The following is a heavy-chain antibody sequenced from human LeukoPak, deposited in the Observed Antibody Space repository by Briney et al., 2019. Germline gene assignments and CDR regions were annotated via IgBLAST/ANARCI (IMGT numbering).Heavy chain of an antibody. CDR3: ARDSERSSWYPPKRNDAFDI. CDR2: ISSSSSYI. J-gene: IGHJ3*02. CDR1: GFTFSSYS. V-gene: IGHV3-21*01. D-gene: IGHD6-13*01. Sequence: PGGSLRLSCAASGFTFSSYSMNWVRQAPGKGLEWVSSISSSSSYIYYADSVKGRFTISRDNAKNSLYLQMNSLRAEDTAVCYCARDSERSSWYPPKRNDAFDIWGQGTMVTVSS.